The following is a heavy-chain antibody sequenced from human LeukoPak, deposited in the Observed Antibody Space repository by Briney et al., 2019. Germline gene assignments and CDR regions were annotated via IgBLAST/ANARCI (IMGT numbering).Heavy chain of an antibody. CDR3: VRVRHRGSFGL. D-gene: IGHD5-12*01. Sequence: PGESVRLSCEASGFTFSGHYMDWVRQAPGKGPEWVGRIRNRANDENTDYGASVKGRITLARNDSNNSMYLQLSSLKTEDTALYYCVRVRHRGSFGLWGQGTLVTVSP. J-gene: IGHJ4*02. CDR1: GFTFSGHY. V-gene: IGHV3-72*01. CDR2: IRNRANDENT.